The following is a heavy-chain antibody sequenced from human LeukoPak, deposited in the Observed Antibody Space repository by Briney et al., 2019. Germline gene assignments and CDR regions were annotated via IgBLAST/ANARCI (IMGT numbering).Heavy chain of an antibody. CDR1: EFTFSMYG. Sequence: KPGRSLRLFCAASEFTFSMYGMHWVRQAPGKGLEWVAVISYDGSNENYADSVKGRFTISRDKSKSTLYLQMNSLRAEDTAMYYCARGIAMTTLNALDIWGQGTMVTVSS. V-gene: IGHV3-30*03. J-gene: IGHJ3*02. CDR2: ISYDGSNE. D-gene: IGHD1-1*01. CDR3: ARGIAMTTLNALDI.